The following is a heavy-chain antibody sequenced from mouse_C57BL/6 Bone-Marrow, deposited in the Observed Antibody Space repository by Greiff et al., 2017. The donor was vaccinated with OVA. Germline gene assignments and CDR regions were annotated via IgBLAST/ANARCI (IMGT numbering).Heavy chain of an antibody. CDR1: GYTFTSYW. CDR3: ASFPYYYGSRYYAMDY. D-gene: IGHD1-1*01. V-gene: IGHV1-53*01. CDR2: INPSNGGT. J-gene: IGHJ4*01. Sequence: QVHVKQSGTELVKPGASVKLSCKASGYTFTSYWMHWVKQRPGQGLEWIGNINPSNGGTNYNEKFKSKATLTVDKSSSTAYMQLSSLTSEDSAVYYCASFPYYYGSRYYAMDYWGQGTSVTVSS.